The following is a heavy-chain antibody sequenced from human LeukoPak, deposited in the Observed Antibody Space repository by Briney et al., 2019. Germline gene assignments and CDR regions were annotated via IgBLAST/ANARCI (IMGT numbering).Heavy chain of an antibody. CDR3: AKDRIAVASTACWFDP. J-gene: IGHJ5*02. Sequence: GGSLRLSCAASGFTFSDYYMSWSRQAAGKGLEWVSYISSSGGTIYYADSVKGRFTISRDNAKNSLYLQMNSLRGEDTAVYYCAKDRIAVASTACWFDPWGQGTLVTVSS. V-gene: IGHV3-11*01. CDR2: ISSSGGTI. D-gene: IGHD6-19*01. CDR1: GFTFSDYY.